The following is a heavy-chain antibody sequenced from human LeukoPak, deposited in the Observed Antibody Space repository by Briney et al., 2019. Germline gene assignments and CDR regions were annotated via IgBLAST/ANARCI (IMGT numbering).Heavy chain of an antibody. CDR1: GGSISSYY. D-gene: IGHD6-19*01. CDR3: ARATYSSGWGTSDY. Sequence: PSETLSLTCTVSGGSISSYYWSWIRQPPGKGLEWIGYIYYSGSTNYNPPLKSRVTISVDTSKNQFSLKLTSVTAADTAVYYCARATYSSGWGTSDYWGQGTLVTVSS. J-gene: IGHJ4*02. CDR2: IYYSGST. V-gene: IGHV4-59*01.